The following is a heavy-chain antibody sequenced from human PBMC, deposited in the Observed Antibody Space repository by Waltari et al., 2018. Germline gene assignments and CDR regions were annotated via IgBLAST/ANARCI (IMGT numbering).Heavy chain of an antibody. CDR3: VRNRDYHMFDV. V-gene: IGHV3-48*04. CDR2: ISSSSSTI. Sequence: EVQLVESGGGLVQPGGSLRLSCAASGFTFSSYSMNWVRQAPGKGLELVSYISSSSSTIYYADSVKGRFTISRDNAKNSLYLQMNSLRAEDTAVYYCVRNRDYHMFDVWGQGTMVTVSS. D-gene: IGHD3-10*02. J-gene: IGHJ3*01. CDR1: GFTFSSYS.